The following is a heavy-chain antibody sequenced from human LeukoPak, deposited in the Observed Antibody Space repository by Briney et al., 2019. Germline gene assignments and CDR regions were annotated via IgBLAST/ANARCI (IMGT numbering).Heavy chain of an antibody. CDR2: IYSCGST. J-gene: IGHJ4*02. V-gene: IGHV3-66*03. Sequence: GGSLRLSCAASGFTVSSNYMSWVRQAPGKGLEWVSVIYSCGSTYYADSVKGRFTISRDNSKNTLYLQMNSLRAEDTAVYYCARSVPDYTRFDYWGQGALVTVSS. D-gene: IGHD4-11*01. CDR3: ARSVPDYTRFDY. CDR1: GFTVSSNY.